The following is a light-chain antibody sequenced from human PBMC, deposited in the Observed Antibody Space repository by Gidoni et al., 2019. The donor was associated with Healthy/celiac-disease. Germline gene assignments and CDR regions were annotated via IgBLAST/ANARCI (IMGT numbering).Light chain of an antibody. V-gene: IGKV4-1*01. CDR1: QSVLYSSNNKNY. J-gene: IGKJ1*01. CDR2: WAS. CDR3: QQYYSTPPA. Sequence: DIVITQSPYPLAVSLRERATIHCKSSQSVLYSSNNKNYLAWYQQKPGQPPKLLIYWASTRESGVPDRFSGSGSGTDFTLTISSLQAEDVAIYYCQQYYSTPPAFGQGTKVEIK.